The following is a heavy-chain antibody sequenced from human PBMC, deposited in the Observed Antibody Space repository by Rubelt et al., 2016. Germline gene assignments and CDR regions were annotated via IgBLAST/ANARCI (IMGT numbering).Heavy chain of an antibody. CDR1: GYTFTSYG. CDR2: ISAYDGNT. CDR3: ARDQLALYAFDI. Sequence: QVQLVQSGAEVKKPGASVKVSCKASGYTFTSYGISWVRQAPGQGLEWMGWISAYDGNTNYAQKLQGRGTMTTDTATSTAYRELRSLRSDDTAGYFCARDQLALYAFDIWGQGTMVTVSS. D-gene: IGHD1-1*01. V-gene: IGHV1-18*01. J-gene: IGHJ3*02.